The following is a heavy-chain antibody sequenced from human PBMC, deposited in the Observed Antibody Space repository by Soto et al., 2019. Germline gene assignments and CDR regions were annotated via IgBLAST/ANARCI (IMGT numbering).Heavy chain of an antibody. CDR1: GFTVRSSY. J-gene: IGHJ4*01. V-gene: IGHV3-66*01. CDR2: IYSDDYT. Sequence: GGSVGLSCAASGFTVRSSYMSWFRQVPGKGLEWVSIIYSDDYTYYAASVKGRFTISRDNSRNTLYLQMSSLRAEDTAVYYCAKRSYCPSTTCFDYWGQGTLVTVSS. D-gene: IGHD1-26*01. CDR3: AKRSYCPSTTCFDY.